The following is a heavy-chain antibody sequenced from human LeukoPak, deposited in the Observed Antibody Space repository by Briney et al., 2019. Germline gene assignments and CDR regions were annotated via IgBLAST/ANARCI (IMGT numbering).Heavy chain of an antibody. D-gene: IGHD6-19*01. CDR1: GFTFSSYG. CDR2: ISGSGGST. J-gene: IGHJ4*02. CDR3: AKDPEYSSGETDY. V-gene: IGHV3-23*01. Sequence: QTGGSLRLSCAASGFTFSSYGMSWVRQAPGKGLEWVSAISGSGGSTYYADSVKGRFTISRDNSKNTLYLQMNSLRAEDTAVYYCAKDPEYSSGETDYWGQGTLVTVSS.